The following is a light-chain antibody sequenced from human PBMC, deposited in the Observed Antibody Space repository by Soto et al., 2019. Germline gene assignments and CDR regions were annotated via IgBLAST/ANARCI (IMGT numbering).Light chain of an antibody. CDR3: SSYAGSSNV. Sequence: QSALTQPPSASGSPGQSVAISCTGTSSDVGGYNYVSWYQQHPGKAPKLMIYEVNKRPSGVPDRFSGSKSGTTASLTVSGLQAEDEDDYYCSSYAGSSNVFGTGTKLTVL. CDR1: SSDVGGYNY. J-gene: IGLJ2*01. V-gene: IGLV2-8*01. CDR2: EVN.